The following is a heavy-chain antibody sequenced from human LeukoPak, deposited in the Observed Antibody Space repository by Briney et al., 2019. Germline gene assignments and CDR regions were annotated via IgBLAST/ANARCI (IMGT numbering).Heavy chain of an antibody. D-gene: IGHD3-10*01. Sequence: GGSLRLSCAASGYTFSRYWTHWVRQGPGKGLVWVSRINEDGSSTSYAESARGRFTISRDNAKNTLYLQMNSLRAEDAAVYYCTTDTFGARDSWGQGTLVTVSS. CDR1: GYTFSRYW. CDR3: TTDTFGARDS. V-gene: IGHV3-74*01. CDR2: INEDGSST. J-gene: IGHJ4*02.